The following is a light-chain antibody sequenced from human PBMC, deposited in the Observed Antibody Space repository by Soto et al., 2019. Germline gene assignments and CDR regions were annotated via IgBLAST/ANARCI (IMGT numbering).Light chain of an antibody. CDR1: QSINAR. V-gene: IGKV1-5*01. CDR2: DAS. Sequence: DILMTQSPFTLSASVGDRVTITCRASQSINARLAWHQQKPGKVPKVLIYDASNLKSGVPSRFSGSGSGREFTLTISSLQPDDFATYYCQQYYTYPWTFGQGTEVEIK. CDR3: QQYYTYPWT. J-gene: IGKJ1*01.